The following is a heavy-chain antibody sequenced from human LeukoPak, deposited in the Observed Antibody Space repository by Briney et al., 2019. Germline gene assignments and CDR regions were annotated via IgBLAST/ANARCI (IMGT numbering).Heavy chain of an antibody. Sequence: ASVRVSCKASGYTFTGYYMHWVRQAPGQGLEWMGWINPNSGGTNYAQKFQGRVTMTRDTSISTAYMELSRLRSDDTAVYYCARGCSGSCAVDYWGQGTLVTVSS. CDR2: INPNSGGT. CDR3: ARGCSGSCAVDY. D-gene: IGHD1-26*01. J-gene: IGHJ4*02. CDR1: GYTFTGYY. V-gene: IGHV1-2*02.